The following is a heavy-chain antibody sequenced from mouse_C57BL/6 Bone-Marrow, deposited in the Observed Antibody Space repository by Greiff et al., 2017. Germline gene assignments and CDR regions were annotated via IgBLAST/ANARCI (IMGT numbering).Heavy chain of an antibody. V-gene: IGHV1-63*01. J-gene: IGHJ2*01. Sequence: VQLQQSGAELVRPGTSVTMSCKASGYTFTNYWIGWAKQRPGHGLEWIGGIYPGGGYTNYNEKFKGKATLTADKSSSTADMQVSSLTSEDSAIYYCARSEGYYVYFDYWCQGTTLTVSS. D-gene: IGHD2-3*01. CDR3: ARSEGYYVYFDY. CDR1: GYTFTNYW. CDR2: IYPGGGYT.